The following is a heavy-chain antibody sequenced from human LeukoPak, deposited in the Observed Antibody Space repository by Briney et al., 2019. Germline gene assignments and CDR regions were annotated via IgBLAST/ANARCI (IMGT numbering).Heavy chain of an antibody. V-gene: IGHV4-59*08. CDR3: ARYSRGELVHYFDY. D-gene: IGHD1-26*01. CDR1: GGSISSYY. Sequence: SETLSLTCTVSGGSISSYYWSWIRPPPGKGLEWIGYIYYSGSTNYNPSLKSRVTISVDTSKNQFSLKLSSVTAADTAVYYCARYSRGELVHYFDYWGQGTLVTVSS. CDR2: IYYSGST. J-gene: IGHJ4*02.